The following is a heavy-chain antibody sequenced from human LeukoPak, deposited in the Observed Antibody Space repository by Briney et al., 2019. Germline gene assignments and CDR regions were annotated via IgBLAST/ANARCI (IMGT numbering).Heavy chain of an antibody. CDR1: GGSFSGYY. Sequence: SETLSLTCAVYGGSFSGYYWSWIRQPPGKGLEWIGEINHSGSTNYNPPLKSRVTISVDTSKNQFSLKLSSVTAADTAVYYCARGGDYWYNWFDPWGQGTLVTVSS. CDR2: INHSGST. J-gene: IGHJ5*02. V-gene: IGHV4-34*01. CDR3: ARGGDYWYNWFDP. D-gene: IGHD4-17*01.